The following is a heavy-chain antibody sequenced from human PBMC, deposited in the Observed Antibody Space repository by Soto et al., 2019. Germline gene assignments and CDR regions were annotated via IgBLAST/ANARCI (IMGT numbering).Heavy chain of an antibody. CDR3: ARDKGGRIRSYYNGLVG. Sequence: QVQLVQAGSEVKKPGASVKVSCKTSGYNFTNNGVSWLRQAPGHRFEGMGWIGGHTGKTNYAQQFQGRVTMTRDTYTGTGYMESRSLRSDDPAVYYCARDKGGRIRSYYNGLVGFGKGTTGTVS. CDR1: GYNFTNNG. V-gene: IGHV1-18*01. D-gene: IGHD6-25*01. J-gene: IGHJ6*04. CDR2: IGGHTGKT.